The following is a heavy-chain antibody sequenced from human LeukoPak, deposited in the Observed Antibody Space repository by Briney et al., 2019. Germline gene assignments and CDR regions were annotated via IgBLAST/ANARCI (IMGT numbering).Heavy chain of an antibody. CDR3: ARAEYSYGYFDY. V-gene: IGHV1-46*01. Sequence: VASVKVSCTASGYTFTSYYMHWVRQAPGQGLEWMGIINPSGGSTSYAQKFQGRVTMTRDTSTSTVYMELSSLRSEDTAVYYCARAEYSYGYFDYWGQGTLVTVSS. CDR2: INPSGGST. CDR1: GYTFTSYY. D-gene: IGHD5-18*01. J-gene: IGHJ4*02.